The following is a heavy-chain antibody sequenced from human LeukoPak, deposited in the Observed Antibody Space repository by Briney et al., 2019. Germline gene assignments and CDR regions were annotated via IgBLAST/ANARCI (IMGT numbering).Heavy chain of an antibody. Sequence: GGSLRLSCAASGLTVSSNCMSWVRQAPGKGLEWVSFIYSGGSTYYADSVKGRFTISRDNPKNTLYLQMNSLRAEDTAVYYCARGGSQARFDYWGQGTLVTVSS. D-gene: IGHD3-16*01. CDR1: GLTVSSNC. CDR2: IYSGGST. V-gene: IGHV3-66*01. CDR3: ARGGSQARFDY. J-gene: IGHJ4*02.